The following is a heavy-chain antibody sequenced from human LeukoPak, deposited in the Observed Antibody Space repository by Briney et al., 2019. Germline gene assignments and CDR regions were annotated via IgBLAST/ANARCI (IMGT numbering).Heavy chain of an antibody. J-gene: IGHJ3*02. CDR2: IYYSGST. CDR1: GGSISSYY. D-gene: IGHD4-23*01. CDR3: ARSMTTGVSDAFDI. Sequence: PSETLSLTCTVSGGSISSYYWSWIRQPPGKGLEWIGYIYYSGSTNYNPSLKSRVTMSVDTSKNQFSLKLSSVTAADTAVYYCARSMTTGVSDAFDIWGQGTMVTVSS. V-gene: IGHV4-59*01.